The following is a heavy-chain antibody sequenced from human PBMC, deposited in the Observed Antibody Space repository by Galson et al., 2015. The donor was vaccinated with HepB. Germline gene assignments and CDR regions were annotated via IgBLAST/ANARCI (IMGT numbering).Heavy chain of an antibody. Sequence: SLRLSCAASGFTVSSNYMSWVRQAPGKGLEWVSVIYSGGSTYYADSVKGRFTISRDNSKNTLYLQMNSLRAEDTAVYYCARVVPQPLYMYYFDYWGQGTLVTVSS. D-gene: IGHD2-2*02. V-gene: IGHV3-53*01. CDR3: ARVVPQPLYMYYFDY. J-gene: IGHJ4*02. CDR2: IYSGGST. CDR1: GFTVSSNY.